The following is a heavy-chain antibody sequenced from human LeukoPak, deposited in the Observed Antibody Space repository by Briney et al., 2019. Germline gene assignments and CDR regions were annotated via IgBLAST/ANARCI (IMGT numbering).Heavy chain of an antibody. J-gene: IGHJ3*02. CDR1: GFTFSNAW. CDR2: IKTKTGGGAN. Sequence: GGSLRLSCAAPGFTFSNAWITWVREGLGTGRWRVGRIKTKTGGGANEYTAHVKGRFNISRDDSKKTLYLQMSSLKTEDTAVYYCTKDLSSRNVEMSFIRENAFDIWGQGTMVTVSS. V-gene: IGHV3-15*01. D-gene: IGHD5-24*01. CDR3: TKDLSSRNVEMSFIRENAFDI.